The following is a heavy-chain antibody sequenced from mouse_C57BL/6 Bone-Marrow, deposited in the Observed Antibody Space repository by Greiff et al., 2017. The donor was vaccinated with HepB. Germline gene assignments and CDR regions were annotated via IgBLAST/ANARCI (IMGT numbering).Heavy chain of an antibody. Sequence: EVQGVESGGGLVQPGGSMKLSCAASGFTFSDAWMDWVRQSPEKGLEWVAEIRNKANNHATYYAESVKGRLTISTNDSKSSFYLQMNSLRAEDTGIYYCTRYYYGRFAYWGQGTLVTVSA. J-gene: IGHJ3*01. CDR1: GFTFSDAW. CDR3: TRYYYGRFAY. D-gene: IGHD1-1*01. CDR2: IRNKANNHAT. V-gene: IGHV6-6*01.